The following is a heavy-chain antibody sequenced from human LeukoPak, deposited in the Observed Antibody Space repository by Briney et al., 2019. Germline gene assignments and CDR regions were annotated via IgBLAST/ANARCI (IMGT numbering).Heavy chain of an antibody. CDR3: TRRIVSAF. V-gene: IGHV3-49*03. CDR1: RFTFADYS. Sequence: HPGGSLTLSCTGSRFTFADYSMSWLRPSPGKGLEWVGFIRSPTYGGTALYAPSVEGRFTISRDDSKNIAYLHMNSLKVDDTGIYFCTRRIVSAFWGREARVIVSS. D-gene: IGHD5/OR15-5a*01. CDR2: IRSPTYGGTA. J-gene: IGHJ1*01.